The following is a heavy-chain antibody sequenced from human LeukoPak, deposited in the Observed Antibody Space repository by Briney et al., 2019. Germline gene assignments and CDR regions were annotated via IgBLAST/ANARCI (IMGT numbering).Heavy chain of an antibody. Sequence: PGGSLRLSCAASGFTFSNAWMSWVRQAPGKGLEWVGRIKSKTDGGTTDYAAPVKGRFTISRDDSKNTLYLQMNSLKTEDTAVYYCTTLEGAVAGLRNYYYYMDVWGKGTTVTVSS. V-gene: IGHV3-15*01. J-gene: IGHJ6*03. CDR1: GFTFSNAW. CDR2: IKSKTDGGTT. D-gene: IGHD6-19*01. CDR3: TTLEGAVAGLRNYYYYMDV.